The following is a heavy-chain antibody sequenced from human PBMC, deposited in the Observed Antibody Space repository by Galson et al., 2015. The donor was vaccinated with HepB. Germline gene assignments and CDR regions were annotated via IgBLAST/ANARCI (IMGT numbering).Heavy chain of an antibody. D-gene: IGHD4-11*01. V-gene: IGHV3-23*01. CDR2: ISGSGGST. CDR1: GFTFGSYA. J-gene: IGHJ6*02. Sequence: SLRLSCAASGFTFGSYAMSWVRQAPGKGLEWVSAISGSGGSTYYADSVKGRFTISRDNSKNTLYLQMNSLRAEDTAVYYCAKELEPDYSDYPDWSGMDVWGQGTTVTVSS. CDR3: AKELEPDYSDYPDWSGMDV.